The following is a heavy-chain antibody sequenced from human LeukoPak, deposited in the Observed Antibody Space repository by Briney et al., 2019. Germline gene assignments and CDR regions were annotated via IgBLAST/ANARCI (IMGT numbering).Heavy chain of an antibody. D-gene: IGHD4-17*01. CDR1: GYSFTSYW. CDR2: IYPGDSDT. Sequence: GESLNISCKGSGYSFTSYWIGWVRQMPGKGLEWMGIIYPGDSDTRYSPSFQGQVTISADKSISTAYLQWSSLKASDTAMYYCARLPLTVTTDYYFDYWGQGTLVTVSS. V-gene: IGHV5-51*01. J-gene: IGHJ4*02. CDR3: ARLPLTVTTDYYFDY.